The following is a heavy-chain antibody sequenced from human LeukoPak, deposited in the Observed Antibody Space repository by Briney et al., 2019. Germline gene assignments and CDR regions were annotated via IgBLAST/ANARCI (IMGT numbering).Heavy chain of an antibody. CDR2: INHSGST. D-gene: IGHD6-19*01. V-gene: IGHV4-34*01. CDR3: ARAEYSSGWTYYYYYGMDV. J-gene: IGHJ6*02. Sequence: SETLSLTCAVYGGSFSGYYWSWIRQPPGKGLEWIGEINHSGSTNYNPFLKSRVTISVDTSKNQFSLKLSSVTAADTAVYYCARAEYSSGWTYYYYYGMDVWGQGTTVTVSS. CDR1: GGSFSGYY.